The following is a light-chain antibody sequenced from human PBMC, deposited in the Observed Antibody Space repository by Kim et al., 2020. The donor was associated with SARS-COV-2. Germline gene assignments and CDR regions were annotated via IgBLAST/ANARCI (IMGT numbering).Light chain of an antibody. CDR1: KLGDKY. CDR3: QAWDSSTFYV. V-gene: IGLV3-1*01. CDR2: HDS. J-gene: IGLJ1*01. Sequence: SYELTQPPSVSVSPGQTASITCSGDKLGDKYACWYQQKPGQSPVLVIYHDSKRPSGIPERFSGSNSGNTATLTITGTQSMDEADYYCQAWDSSTFYVFGTGTKVTV.